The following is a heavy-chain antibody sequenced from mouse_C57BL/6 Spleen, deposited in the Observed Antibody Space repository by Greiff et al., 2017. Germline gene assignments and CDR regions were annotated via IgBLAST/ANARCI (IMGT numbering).Heavy chain of an antibody. CDR2: INPNNGGT. Sequence: EVQLQQSGPELVKPGASVKMSCKASGYTFTDYNMHWVKQSHGKSLEWIGYINPNNGGTSYNQKFKGKATLTVNKSSSTAYMELRSLTSEDSAVYYCAIEGGSSYGDYAMDYWGQGTSVTVSS. CDR3: AIEGGSSYGDYAMDY. D-gene: IGHD1-1*01. V-gene: IGHV1-22*01. CDR1: GYTFTDYN. J-gene: IGHJ4*01.